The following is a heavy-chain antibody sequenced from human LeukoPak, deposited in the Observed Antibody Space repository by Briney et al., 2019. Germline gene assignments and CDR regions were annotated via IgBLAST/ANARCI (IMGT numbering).Heavy chain of an antibody. J-gene: IGHJ6*02. V-gene: IGHV4-59*01. Sequence: SETLSLTCTVSGGSISSYYWSWIRQPPGKGLEWIGYIYYSGSTNYNPSLKSRVTISVDTSKNQFSLKLSSVTAADTAVYYCARESITMVRDHYYYYGMDVWGQGTTVTVP. D-gene: IGHD3-10*01. CDR2: IYYSGST. CDR3: ARESITMVRDHYYYYGMDV. CDR1: GGSISSYY.